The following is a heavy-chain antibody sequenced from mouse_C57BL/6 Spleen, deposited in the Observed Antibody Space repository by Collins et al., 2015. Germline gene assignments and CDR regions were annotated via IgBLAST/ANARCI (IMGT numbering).Heavy chain of an antibody. CDR3: ARRDAMDY. V-gene: IGHV9-2-1*01. J-gene: IGHJ4*01. CDR2: INTETDEP. Sequence: QIQLVQSGPELKKPGETVKISCKASGYTFTDYSMHWVKQAPGKGLKWMGWINTETDEPTYADDFKGRFAFSLETSASTAYLQINNLKNEDTATYFCARRDAMDYWGQGTSVTVSS. CDR1: GYTFTDYS.